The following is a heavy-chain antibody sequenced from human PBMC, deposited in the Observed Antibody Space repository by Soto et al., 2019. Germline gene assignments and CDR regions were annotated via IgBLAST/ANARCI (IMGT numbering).Heavy chain of an antibody. D-gene: IGHD2-15*01. CDR2: IIPIFGTA. Sequence: QVQLVQSGAEVKKPGSSVKVSCKASGGTFSSYAISWVRQAPGQGLEWMGGIIPIFGTANYAQKFQGRVTITADKSTSTAYMELSSLRSEDTAVYYCARDTDIVVVVAANYYYGTDVWGQGTTVTVSS. J-gene: IGHJ6*02. V-gene: IGHV1-69*06. CDR3: ARDTDIVVVVAANYYYGTDV. CDR1: GGTFSSYA.